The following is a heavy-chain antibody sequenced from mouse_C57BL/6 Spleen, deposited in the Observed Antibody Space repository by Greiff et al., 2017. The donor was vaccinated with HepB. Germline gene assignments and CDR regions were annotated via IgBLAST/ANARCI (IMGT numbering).Heavy chain of an antibody. CDR1: GYTFTSYW. CDR3: ARFGSSFNYFDY. J-gene: IGHJ2*01. Sequence: QVQLQQSGAELVMPGASVKLSCKASGYTFTSYWMHWVKQRPGQGLEWIGEIDPSDSYTNYNQKFKGKSTLTVDKSSSTAYMQLSSLTSEDSAVYYCARFGSSFNYFDYWGQGTTLTVSS. V-gene: IGHV1-69*01. D-gene: IGHD1-1*01. CDR2: IDPSDSYT.